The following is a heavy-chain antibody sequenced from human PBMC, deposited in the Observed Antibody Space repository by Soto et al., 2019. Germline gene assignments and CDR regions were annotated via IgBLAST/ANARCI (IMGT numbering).Heavy chain of an antibody. CDR3: EREYTAWPLPYGLDV. Sequence: LRLSCVGSGFTFSTYSINWVRQAPGKGLEWVSSISSRSDIYYADSVKGRFTISRDNAKNSVSLQMNSLRAEDTAVYYCEREYTAWPLPYGLDVWAQGTTVTV. V-gene: IGHV3-21*01. CDR1: GFTFSTYS. J-gene: IGHJ6*01. CDR2: ISSRSDI. D-gene: IGHD2-2*02.